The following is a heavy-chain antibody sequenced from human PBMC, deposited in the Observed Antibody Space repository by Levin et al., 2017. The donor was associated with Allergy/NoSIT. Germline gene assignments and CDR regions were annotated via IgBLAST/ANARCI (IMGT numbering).Heavy chain of an antibody. CDR3: ARGYDFWSGSSPDNWFDP. V-gene: IGHV4-61*01. D-gene: IGHD3-3*01. CDR2: IYYSGST. Sequence: SQTLSLTCTVSGGSVSSGSYYWSWIRQPPGKGLEWIGYIYYSGSTNYNPSLKSRVTISVDTSKNQFSLKLSSVTAADTAVYYCARGYDFWSGSSPDNWFDPWGQGTLVTVSS. CDR1: GGSVSSGSYY. J-gene: IGHJ5*02.